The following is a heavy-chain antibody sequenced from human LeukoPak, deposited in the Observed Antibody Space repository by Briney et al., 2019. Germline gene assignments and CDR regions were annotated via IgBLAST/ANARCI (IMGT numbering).Heavy chain of an antibody. CDR3: ARGLRFLDG. Sequence: SETLSLTCTFSGGSISGYYWSWIRQPPGKGLEWLGFIYDSGSTSYNPSLKSRVTISLDTSKNQFSLNLRSVTAADTAVYFCARGLRFLDGWGQGTLVTVSS. V-gene: IGHV4-59*12. D-gene: IGHD3-3*01. J-gene: IGHJ4*02. CDR2: IYDSGST. CDR1: GGSISGYY.